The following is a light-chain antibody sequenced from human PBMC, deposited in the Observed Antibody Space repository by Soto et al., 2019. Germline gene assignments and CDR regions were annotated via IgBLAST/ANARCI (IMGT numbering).Light chain of an antibody. J-gene: IGKJ2*01. CDR3: QQYYNTLHT. CDR1: QSVLYSSNNMNY. Sequence: DIVMTQSPDSLAVSLGERATINCKSSQSVLYSSNNMNYLAWYQQKPGQPPKLLIYWASTRESGVPDRFSGSGSGTDFTLTISSLQAEDVAVYYCQQYYNTLHTFGQGTKLEIK. CDR2: WAS. V-gene: IGKV4-1*01.